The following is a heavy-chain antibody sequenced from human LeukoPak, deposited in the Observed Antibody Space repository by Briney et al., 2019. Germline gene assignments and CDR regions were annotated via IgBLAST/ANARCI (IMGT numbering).Heavy chain of an antibody. V-gene: IGHV1-2*02. CDR1: GYTFTGYY. CDR2: INPNSGGT. CDR3: ARGRYKQQLAAFDI. J-gene: IGHJ3*02. D-gene: IGHD6-13*01. Sequence: ASVKVSCKASGYTFTGYYMHWVRQAPGQGLEWMGWINPNSGGTNYAQKFQGRVTMTRDTSISTAYMELSRLRSDDTAVYYCARGRYKQQLAAFDIWGQGTMVTVSS.